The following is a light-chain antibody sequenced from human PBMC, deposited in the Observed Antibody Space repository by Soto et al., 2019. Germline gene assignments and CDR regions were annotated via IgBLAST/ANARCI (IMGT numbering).Light chain of an antibody. Sequence: QCVLTQPPSVSGAPGQRVTISCTGSSSNIGAGYDVHWYQQLPGTAPKLLIYGNSNRPSGVPDRFSGSKSGTSASLAITGLQAEAEADYYCQSYDSSLSVVVFGGGTQLTVL. V-gene: IGLV1-40*01. CDR3: QSYDSSLSVVV. CDR2: GNS. J-gene: IGLJ2*01. CDR1: SSNIGAGYD.